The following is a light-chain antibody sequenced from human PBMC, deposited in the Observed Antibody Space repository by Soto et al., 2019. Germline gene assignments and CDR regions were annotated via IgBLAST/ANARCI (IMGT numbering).Light chain of an antibody. CDR3: QQYDKFPPYT. CDR1: QDIDTY. J-gene: IGKJ2*01. Sequence: IQMTQSPSSLSASAGDRVTITCQASQDIDTYLNWYQQKPGQAPKLLIYDAANLETGVPSRFSGRGSGTDFTFTISSLQPEDIATYYCQQYDKFPPYTFGQGTKLELK. V-gene: IGKV1-33*01. CDR2: DAA.